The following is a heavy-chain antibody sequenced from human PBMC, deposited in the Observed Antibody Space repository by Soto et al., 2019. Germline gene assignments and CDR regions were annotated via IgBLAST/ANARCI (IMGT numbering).Heavy chain of an antibody. CDR3: ERALGEQLANQFDH. J-gene: IGHJ4*02. D-gene: IGHD3-16*01. Sequence: ASLKVSCKASGYTFTIYGISWVRQAPGQGLEWMGWNSAYNGNTNYAQKLQGRVTMTSDTATSTAYMELRSLRYDDTDVYSCERALGEQLANQFDHWGQGTLVTVSS. CDR1: GYTFTIYG. CDR2: NSAYNGNT. V-gene: IGHV1-18*04.